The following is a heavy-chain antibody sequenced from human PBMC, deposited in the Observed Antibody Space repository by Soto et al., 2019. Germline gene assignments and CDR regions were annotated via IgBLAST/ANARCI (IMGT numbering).Heavy chain of an antibody. CDR3: ARDNRGTFDY. D-gene: IGHD7-27*01. CDR2: MNQDGSEK. J-gene: IGHJ4*02. Sequence: EVQLVESGGGLVQPGGSLRLSCAASGFTFSNSWMTWVRQAPGKGLEWVANMNQDGSEKYYEDSVKGRFTISRDNAKNSLSLQMNILRAEDTAMYFCARDNRGTFDYWGQGALVTVSS. CDR1: GFTFSNSW. V-gene: IGHV3-7*03.